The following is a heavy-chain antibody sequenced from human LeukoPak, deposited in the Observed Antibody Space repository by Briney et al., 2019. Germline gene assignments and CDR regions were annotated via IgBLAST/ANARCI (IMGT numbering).Heavy chain of an antibody. J-gene: IGHJ3*02. V-gene: IGHV4-38-2*02. CDR2: IYHSGST. D-gene: IGHD6-19*01. CDR1: GYSISSGYY. CDR3: ARDPQIRGWVLFDI. Sequence: SETLSLTCTVSGYSISSGYYWGWIRQPPGKGLEWIGSIYHSGSTYYNPSLKSRVTISVDTSKNQFSLKLSSVTAADTAVYYCARDPQIRGWVLFDIWGQGTMVTVSS.